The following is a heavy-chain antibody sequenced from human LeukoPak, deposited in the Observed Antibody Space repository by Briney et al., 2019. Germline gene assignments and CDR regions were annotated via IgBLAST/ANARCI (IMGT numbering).Heavy chain of an antibody. Sequence: GGSLRLSCAASGFTFSGYPIHWVRQAPGKGLEWVAVISYDGSNKYYADSVKGRFTISRDNSKNTLCLQMNSLRAEDTAVYYCARQQQPPGGFDYWGQGTLVTVSS. CDR2: ISYDGSNK. D-gene: IGHD6-13*01. J-gene: IGHJ4*02. V-gene: IGHV3-30-3*01. CDR1: GFTFSGYP. CDR3: ARQQQPPGGFDY.